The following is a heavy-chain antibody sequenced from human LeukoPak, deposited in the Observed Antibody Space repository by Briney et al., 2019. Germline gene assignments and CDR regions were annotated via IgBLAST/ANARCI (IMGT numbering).Heavy chain of an antibody. CDR1: GFTFSSYG. J-gene: IGHJ4*02. Sequence: GGSLRLSCAASGFTFSSYGMHWVRQAPGKGLEWVAFIRYDGSNKYYADSVKGRFTISRDNSKNTLYLQMNSLWAEDTAVYYCARDPGSGYEEHFDYWGQGTLVTVSS. D-gene: IGHD5-12*01. CDR2: IRYDGSNK. CDR3: ARDPGSGYEEHFDY. V-gene: IGHV3-30*02.